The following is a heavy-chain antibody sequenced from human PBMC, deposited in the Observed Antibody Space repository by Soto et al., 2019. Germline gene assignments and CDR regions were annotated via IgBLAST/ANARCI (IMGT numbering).Heavy chain of an antibody. CDR1: GFTFSSYD. D-gene: IGHD3-22*01. V-gene: IGHV3-13*01. J-gene: IGHJ4*02. Sequence: GGSLRLSCAVSGFTFSSYDMHWVRQTTGKGLEWVAGIGTAGDTYYAEYMKGRITISRDNSKNMVFLHMNSLRPEDTAVYHCAKDTYFRDSSGYYVFDYWGPGTQVTVSS. CDR3: AKDTYFRDSSGYYVFDY. CDR2: IGTAGDT.